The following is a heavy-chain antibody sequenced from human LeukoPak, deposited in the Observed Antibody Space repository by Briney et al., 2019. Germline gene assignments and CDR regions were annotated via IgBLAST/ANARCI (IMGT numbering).Heavy chain of an antibody. CDR3: ARGGKVMITMVRGALASRDAFGI. CDR2: INGNTGGT. CDR1: GYTFTGYY. D-gene: IGHD3-10*01. J-gene: IGHJ3*02. Sequence: ASVKVSCKAYGYTFTGYYMHWVRQAPGQGLEWVGWINGNTGGTNYALKFRGRVTMTRDTSITTAYMELSRLRSDDTAVYYCARGGKVMITMVRGALASRDAFGIWGQGTMVTVSS. V-gene: IGHV1-2*02.